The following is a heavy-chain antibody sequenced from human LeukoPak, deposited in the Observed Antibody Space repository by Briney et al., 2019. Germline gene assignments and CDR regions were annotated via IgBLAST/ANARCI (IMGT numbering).Heavy chain of an antibody. J-gene: IGHJ4*02. CDR2: VNPDSGGT. Sequence: ASVKVSCKASGYTFTAYYIHWVRQAPRQGLEWMGWVNPDSGGTKYAQKFQGRVTMTRDTSISTAYMELSSLRSDDTAVYYCARDLPRRDSDDYGGAHYWGQGTLVTVSS. CDR3: ARDLPRRDSDDYGGAHY. D-gene: IGHD4-23*01. V-gene: IGHV1-2*02. CDR1: GYTFTAYY.